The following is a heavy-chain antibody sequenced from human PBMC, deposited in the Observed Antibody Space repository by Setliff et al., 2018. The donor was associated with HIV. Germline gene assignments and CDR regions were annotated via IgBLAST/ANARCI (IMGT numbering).Heavy chain of an antibody. CDR1: GGSISSYY. D-gene: IGHD4-17*01. CDR2: IYYSGST. J-gene: IGHJ4*02. Sequence: PSETLSLTCTVSGGSISSYYWSWIRQPPGKGLEWIGYIYYSGSTNYNPSLKSRVTISVDTSKNQFSLNLRSVTAADTAVYYCARDPPGYGDSKDYWGQGKLVTVSS. CDR3: ARDPPGYGDSKDY. V-gene: IGHV4-59*01.